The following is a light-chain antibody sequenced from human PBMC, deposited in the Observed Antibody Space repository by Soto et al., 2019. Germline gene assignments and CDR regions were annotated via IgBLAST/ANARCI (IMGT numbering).Light chain of an antibody. Sequence: PGERATLSCRASQSVSSTLAWYQQKPGQAPRVLIYGASSRSTGIPDRFGGSGSGTDFTLTISRLEPEDFAVYYCQQYCGSLRTFGQGTKLEI. CDR2: GAS. CDR3: QQYCGSLRT. J-gene: IGKJ2*01. CDR1: QSVSST. V-gene: IGKV3-20*01.